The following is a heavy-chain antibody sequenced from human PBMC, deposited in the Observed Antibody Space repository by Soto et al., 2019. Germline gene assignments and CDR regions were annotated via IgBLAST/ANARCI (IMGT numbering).Heavy chain of an antibody. J-gene: IGHJ5*02. D-gene: IGHD2-15*01. CDR1: GYTFTSYA. CDR3: ARRVLVAATDWFDP. Sequence: SVKVSSKASGYTFTSYAMHWVRQAPGQRLEWMGWINAGNGNTKYSQKFQGRVTITRDTSASTAYMELSSLRSEDTAVYYCARRVLVAATDWFDPWGQGTLVTVSS. V-gene: IGHV1-3*01. CDR2: INAGNGNT.